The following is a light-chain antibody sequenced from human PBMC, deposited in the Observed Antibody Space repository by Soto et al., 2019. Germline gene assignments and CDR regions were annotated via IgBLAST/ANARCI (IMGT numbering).Light chain of an antibody. Sequence: QSALTQAASVSGSPGQSITISCTGTSSDIGGYNYVSWYQHHPGKAPKLMIYDVSNRPSGISNRFSGSKSGNTASLTISGLRAEDEADYYCSSYTSSSSYVLGTGTKLTVL. J-gene: IGLJ1*01. V-gene: IGLV2-14*03. CDR3: SSYTSSSSYV. CDR2: DVS. CDR1: SSDIGGYNY.